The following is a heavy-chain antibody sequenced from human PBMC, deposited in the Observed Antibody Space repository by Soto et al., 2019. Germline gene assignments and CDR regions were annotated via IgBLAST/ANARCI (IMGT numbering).Heavy chain of an antibody. CDR3: ASEQLGYCSGGSCSDY. CDR1: GFTFSSYS. CDR2: ISSSSSYI. V-gene: IGHV3-21*01. Sequence: GSLRLSCAASGFTFSSYSMNWVRQAPGKGLEWVSSISSSSSYIYYADSVKGRFTISRDNAKNSLYLQMNSLRAEDTAVYYCASEQLGYCSGGSCSDYWGQGTLVTVSS. D-gene: IGHD2-15*01. J-gene: IGHJ4*02.